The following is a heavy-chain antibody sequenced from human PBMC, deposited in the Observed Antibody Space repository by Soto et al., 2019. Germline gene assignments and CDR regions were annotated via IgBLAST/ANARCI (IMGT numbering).Heavy chain of an antibody. J-gene: IGHJ4*02. Sequence: EVQLVESGGGLVQPGRSLRLSCAASGFTFDDYAMHWVRQAPGKGLEWVSGISWNSGSIGYADSVKGRFTISRDNXXNSLYLQMNSLRAEDTALYYCAKGLGYSSSWFFDYWGQGTLVTVSS. CDR3: AKGLGYSSSWFFDY. CDR2: ISWNSGSI. CDR1: GFTFDDYA. D-gene: IGHD6-13*01. V-gene: IGHV3-9*01.